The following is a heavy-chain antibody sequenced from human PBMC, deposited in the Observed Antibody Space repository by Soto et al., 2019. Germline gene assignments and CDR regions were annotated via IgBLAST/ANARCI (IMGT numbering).Heavy chain of an antibody. V-gene: IGHV1-58*01. CDR1: GFTFTSSA. CDR3: AAGHSTTVTSDAYYYYYGMDV. D-gene: IGHD4-17*01. J-gene: IGHJ6*02. CDR2: IVVGSGNT. Sequence: ASVKVSCKASGFTFTSSAVQWVRQARGQRLEWIGWIVVGSGNTNYAQKFQERVTITRDMSTSTAYMELSSLRSEDTAVYYCAAGHSTTVTSDAYYYYYGMDVWGQGTTVTVSS.